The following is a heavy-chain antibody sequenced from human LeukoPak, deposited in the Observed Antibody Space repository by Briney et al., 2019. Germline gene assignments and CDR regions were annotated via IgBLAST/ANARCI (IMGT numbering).Heavy chain of an antibody. V-gene: IGHV3-15*01. J-gene: IGHJ4*02. CDR2: IKSKTHGGTT. Sequence: GGSLRLSCAASGFTFSDAWVSWVRQAPGKGQEWVGRIKSKTHGGTTQYAAPVKGRFTISRDDSKTTVYLQMNSLKSEDAAMYYCTTERPYFDNWGQGTLVTVSS. CDR1: GFTFSDAW. CDR3: TTERPYFDN.